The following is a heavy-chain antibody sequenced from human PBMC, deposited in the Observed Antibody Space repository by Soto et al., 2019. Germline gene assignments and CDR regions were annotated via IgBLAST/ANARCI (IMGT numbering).Heavy chain of an antibody. CDR3: ARGLYSSSWPPFGAYYYYYYGMDV. Sequence: ASVKVSCKASGYTFTSYGISWVRQAPGQGLEWMGWISAYNGNTNYAQKLQGRVTMTTDTSTSTAYMELRSLRSDDTAVYYCARGLYSSSWPPFGAYYYYYYGMDVWGQGTTVTVSS. V-gene: IGHV1-18*01. J-gene: IGHJ6*02. D-gene: IGHD6-13*01. CDR2: ISAYNGNT. CDR1: GYTFTSYG.